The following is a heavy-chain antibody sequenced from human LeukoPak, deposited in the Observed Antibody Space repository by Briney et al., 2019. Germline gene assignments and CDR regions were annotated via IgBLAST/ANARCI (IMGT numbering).Heavy chain of an antibody. CDR2: IWYDGSNK. D-gene: IGHD1-26*01. CDR1: GFTFSSYG. CDR3: AKGPSGGSYRVFDY. Sequence: GGSLRLSCAASGFTFSSYGMHWVRQAPGKGLEWVAVIWYDGSNKYYADSVKGRFTISRDNSKNTLYLQMNSLRVDDTAVYYCAKGPSGGSYRVFDYWGQGTLVTVSS. J-gene: IGHJ4*02. V-gene: IGHV3-33*06.